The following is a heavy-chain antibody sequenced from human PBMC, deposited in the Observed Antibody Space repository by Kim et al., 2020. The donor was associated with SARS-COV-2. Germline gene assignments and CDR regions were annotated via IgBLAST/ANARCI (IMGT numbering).Heavy chain of an antibody. V-gene: IGHV1-18*01. Sequence: TNYAQTLQDRVTMNTDTSTSTAYMELTSLKSDDTAVYYCARESYYSLDVWGQGTTVTVSS. J-gene: IGHJ6*02. CDR2: T. CDR3: ARESYYSLDV.